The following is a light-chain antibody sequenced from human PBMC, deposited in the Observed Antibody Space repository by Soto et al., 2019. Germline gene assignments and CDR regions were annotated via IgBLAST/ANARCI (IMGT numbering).Light chain of an antibody. CDR2: GAS. V-gene: IGKV3-20*01. Sequence: EFVLTQSPGTLSLSPGERATLSCRASQTVRNNYLAWYQQKPGQAPRLLIYGASSRATGIPDRFSGSGSGTDFTLTISRLEPEDFAVYYCQQYGSSLLTFGGGTKVDIK. CDR1: QTVRNNY. J-gene: IGKJ4*01. CDR3: QQYGSSLLT.